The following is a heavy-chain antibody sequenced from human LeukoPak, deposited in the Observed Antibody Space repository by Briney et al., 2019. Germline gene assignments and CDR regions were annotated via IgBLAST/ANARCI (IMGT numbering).Heavy chain of an antibody. CDR2: IYTSGST. V-gene: IGHV4-4*08. D-gene: IGHD6-19*01. Sequence: KPSETLSLTCAVYGGSFSGYYWSWIRQPPGKGLEWIGRIYTSGSTNYNPSLKSRVTISVDTSKNQFSLKLSSVTAADTAMYYCARDRGSGWSFDPWGQGTQVTVSS. CDR1: GGSFSGYY. J-gene: IGHJ5*02. CDR3: ARDRGSGWSFDP.